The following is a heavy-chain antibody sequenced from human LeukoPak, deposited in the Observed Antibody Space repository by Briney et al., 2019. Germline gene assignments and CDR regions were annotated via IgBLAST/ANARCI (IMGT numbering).Heavy chain of an antibody. Sequence: PGGSLRLSCAASGFTFSSYAMHWVRQAPGKGLEWVAVISYDGSNKYYADSVKGRFTISRDNSKNTLYLQMNSLRAEDTAVYYCAKDPRRYGATTNWFDPWGQGTLVTVSS. V-gene: IGHV3-30-3*01. D-gene: IGHD1-26*01. J-gene: IGHJ5*02. CDR2: ISYDGSNK. CDR3: AKDPRRYGATTNWFDP. CDR1: GFTFSSYA.